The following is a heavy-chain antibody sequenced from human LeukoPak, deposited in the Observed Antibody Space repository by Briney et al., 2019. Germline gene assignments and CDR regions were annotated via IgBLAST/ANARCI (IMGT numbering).Heavy chain of an antibody. CDR2: INPNSGGA. D-gene: IGHD2-21*02. J-gene: IGHJ6*04. Sequence: ASVKVSCKASGYTFTGYYMHWVRQAPGQGLEWMGRINPNSGGANYAQKFQGRVTMTRATSISTAYMELSRLRSDDTAVYYCARDFCGGDCYSWGTYMDVWGKGTTVTVSS. CDR3: ARDFCGGDCYSWGTYMDV. V-gene: IGHV1-2*06. CDR1: GYTFTGYY.